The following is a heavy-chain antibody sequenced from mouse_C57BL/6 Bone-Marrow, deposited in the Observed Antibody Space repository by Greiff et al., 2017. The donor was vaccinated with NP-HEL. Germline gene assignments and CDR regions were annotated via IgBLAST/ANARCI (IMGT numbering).Heavy chain of an antibody. V-gene: IGHV1-64*01. CDR2: IHPNSGST. CDR3: ARWDDGYPYAMDY. Sequence: VQLQQPGAELVKPGASVKLSCKASGYTFTSYWMHWVKQRPGQGLEWIGMIHPNSGSTNYNEKFKSKATLTVDKSSSTAYMQLSSLTSEDSAVYYCARWDDGYPYAMDYWGQGTSVTVSS. J-gene: IGHJ4*01. D-gene: IGHD2-3*01. CDR1: GYTFTSYW.